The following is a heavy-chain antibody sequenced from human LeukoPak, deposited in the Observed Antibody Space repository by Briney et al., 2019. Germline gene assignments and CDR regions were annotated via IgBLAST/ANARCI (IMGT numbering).Heavy chain of an antibody. Sequence: PSETLSLTCTVSGVSISSSVYYWGWIRQPPGKELEWIGSIFYSGSTYYTPSLKSRVTISLDTSKNQFSLKLNSVTAADTAVYYCTSHSSVTMGYFQKWGQGTLVTVS. J-gene: IGHJ1*01. CDR1: GVSISSSVYY. CDR3: TSHSSVTMGYFQK. D-gene: IGHD4/OR15-4a*01. V-gene: IGHV4-39*01. CDR2: IFYSGST.